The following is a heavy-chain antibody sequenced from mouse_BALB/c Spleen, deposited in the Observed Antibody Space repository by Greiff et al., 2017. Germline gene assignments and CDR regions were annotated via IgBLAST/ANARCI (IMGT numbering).Heavy chain of an antibody. V-gene: IGHV5-9-4*01. CDR2: ISSGGSYT. Sequence: EVQLVESGGGLVKPGGSLKLSCAASGFTFSSYAMSWVRQSPEKRLEWVAEISSGGSYTYYPDTVTGRFTISRDNAKNTLYLEMSSLRSEDTAMYYCARGKNYYGSSYWYFDVWGAGTTVTVSS. D-gene: IGHD1-1*01. CDR1: GFTFSSYA. CDR3: ARGKNYYGSSYWYFDV. J-gene: IGHJ1*01.